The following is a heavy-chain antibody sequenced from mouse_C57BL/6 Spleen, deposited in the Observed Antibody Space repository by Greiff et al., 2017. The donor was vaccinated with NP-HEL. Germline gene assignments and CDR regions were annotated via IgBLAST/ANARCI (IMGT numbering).Heavy chain of an antibody. V-gene: IGHV1-42*01. CDR1: GYSFTGYY. D-gene: IGHD2-3*01. CDR3: ARSVDGYPAY. Sequence: EVQLQQSGPELVKPGASVKISCKASGYSFTGYYMNWVKQSPEKSLEWIGEINPSTGGTTYNQKFKAKATLTVDKSSSTAYMQLKSLTSEDSAVYYCARSVDGYPAYWGQGTLVTVSA. CDR2: INPSTGGT. J-gene: IGHJ3*01.